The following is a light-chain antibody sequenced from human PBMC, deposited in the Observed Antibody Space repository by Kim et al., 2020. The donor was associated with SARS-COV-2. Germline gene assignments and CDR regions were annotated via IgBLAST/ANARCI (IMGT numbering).Light chain of an antibody. J-gene: IGKJ4*01. CDR2: DAS. CDR3: QHRASWPLT. Sequence: EIVLTQSPATLSLSPGERATLSCRASQAISRYLAWYQQKPGQAPRLLIYDASNRATGIPARFSGSGSGTDFTLTIGSLEPEDFAVYYCQHRASWPLTFGGGTKVDIK. V-gene: IGKV3-11*01. CDR1: QAISRY.